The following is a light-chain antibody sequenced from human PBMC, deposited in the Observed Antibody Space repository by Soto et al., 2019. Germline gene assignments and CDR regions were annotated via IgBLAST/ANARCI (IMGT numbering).Light chain of an antibody. CDR3: QQRSNWPA. J-gene: IGKJ1*01. CDR2: DAS. V-gene: IGKV3-11*01. CDR1: QGIRNY. Sequence: EVLLTQSPATLSLSPGERPTLSCRASQGIRNYLAWYQQKPGQAPRLLIYDASNRATGIPARFSGSGSGTDFTLTISSLEPEDFAVYYCQQRSNWPAFGQGTKVDIK.